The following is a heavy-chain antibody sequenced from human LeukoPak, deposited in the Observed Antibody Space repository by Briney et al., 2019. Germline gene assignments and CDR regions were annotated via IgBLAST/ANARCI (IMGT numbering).Heavy chain of an antibody. CDR1: GYIFTSYW. CDR2: IYPGDSDT. V-gene: IGHV5-51*01. CDR3: ARRTYSSSWYFDY. J-gene: IGHJ4*02. D-gene: IGHD6-13*01. Sequence: KVGESLKISCKGSGYIFTSYWIGWVRQMPGKGLEWMGIIYPGDSDTRYSPSFQGQVTISADKSISTAYLQWSSLKASDTAMYYCARRTYSSSWYFDYWGQGTLVTVSS.